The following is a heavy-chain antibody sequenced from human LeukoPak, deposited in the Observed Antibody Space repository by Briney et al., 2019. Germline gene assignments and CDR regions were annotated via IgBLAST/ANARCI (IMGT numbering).Heavy chain of an antibody. J-gene: IGHJ5*02. D-gene: IGHD2-15*01. CDR3: ARTQGYCSGGSCYSENWFDP. CDR1: GGSISSGGYY. V-gene: IGHV4-31*03. CDR2: IYYSGST. Sequence: PSQTLSLTCTVSGGSISSGGYYWSWIRQHPGKGLEWIGYIYYSGSTYYNPSLKSRVTISVDTSKNQFSLKLSSVTAAATAVYYCARTQGYCSGGSCYSENWFDPWGQGTLVTVSS.